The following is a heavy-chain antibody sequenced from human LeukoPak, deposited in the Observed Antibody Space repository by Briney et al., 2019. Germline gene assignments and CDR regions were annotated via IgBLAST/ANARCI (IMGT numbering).Heavy chain of an antibody. V-gene: IGHV3-7*01. Sequence: PGGSLRLSCAASGFTFSDYWMTWVRQSPGKGLEWVANINQDGSEKYYVDSAKGRFTISRDNTKNSLYLQINTVRAEDTAVYYCARGTPWFDPWDQGTLVTVSS. CDR3: ARGTPWFDP. CDR2: INQDGSEK. J-gene: IGHJ5*02. CDR1: GFTFSDYW.